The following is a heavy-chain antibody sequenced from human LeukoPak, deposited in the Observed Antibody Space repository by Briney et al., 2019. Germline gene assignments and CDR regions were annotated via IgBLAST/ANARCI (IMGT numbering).Heavy chain of an antibody. D-gene: IGHD3-22*01. J-gene: IGHJ4*02. CDR3: ASANAPYYYDSSGPYGGGFDY. CDR2: IIPIFGTA. CDR1: GGTFSSYA. V-gene: IGHV1-69*13. Sequence: SVTVSCKASGGTFSSYAISWVRQAPGQGLEWMGGIIPIFGTANYAQKFQGRVTITADESTSTAYMELSSLRSEDTAVYYCASANAPYYYDSSGPYGGGFDYWGQGTLVTVSS.